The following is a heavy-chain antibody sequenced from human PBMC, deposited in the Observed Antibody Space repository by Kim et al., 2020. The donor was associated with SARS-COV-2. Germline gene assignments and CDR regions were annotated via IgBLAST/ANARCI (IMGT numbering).Heavy chain of an antibody. D-gene: IGHD3-10*01. J-gene: IGHJ4*02. Sequence: SRKSRYTNSVDTSKNQFSLKLSSVTAADTAVYYCARHPRATMVRGGYFDYWGQGTLVTVSS. V-gene: IGHV4-39*01. CDR3: ARHPRATMVRGGYFDY.